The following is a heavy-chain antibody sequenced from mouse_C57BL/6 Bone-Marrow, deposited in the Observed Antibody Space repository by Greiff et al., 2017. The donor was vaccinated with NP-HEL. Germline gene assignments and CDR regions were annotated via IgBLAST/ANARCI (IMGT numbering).Heavy chain of an antibody. J-gene: IGHJ1*03. Sequence: VQLVESGAELVRPGTSVKVSCKASGYAFTNYLIEWVKQRPGQGLEWIGVINPGSGGTNYNEKFKGKATLTADKSSSTAYMQLSSLTSEDSAVYFCAGYGPYWYFDVWGTGTTVTVSS. CDR2: INPGSGGT. D-gene: IGHD2-10*02. CDR3: AGYGPYWYFDV. CDR1: GYAFTNYL. V-gene: IGHV1-54*01.